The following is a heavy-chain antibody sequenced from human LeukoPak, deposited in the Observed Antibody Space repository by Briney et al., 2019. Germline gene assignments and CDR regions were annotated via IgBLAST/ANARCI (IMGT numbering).Heavy chain of an antibody. J-gene: IGHJ4*02. CDR3: ARGSGYSRFDY. D-gene: IGHD5-12*01. CDR2: INTSGTT. Sequence: PSETLSLTCTVSSGSISVYYWSWNRQPAGKGREWIGRINTSGTTNYNPSLKSRVTISVDKSKNQVSLRRNSVTAADTAVYYCARGSGYSRFDYWGQGALVTVSS. V-gene: IGHV4-4*07. CDR1: SGSISVYY.